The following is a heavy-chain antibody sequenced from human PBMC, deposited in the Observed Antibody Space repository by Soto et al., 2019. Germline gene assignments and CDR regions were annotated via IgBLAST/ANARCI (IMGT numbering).Heavy chain of an antibody. V-gene: IGHV1-69*13. CDR1: GGTFSSYA. D-gene: IGHD2-2*01. J-gene: IGHJ4*02. CDR2: IIPIFGTA. Sequence: GASVKVSCKASGGTFSSYAISWVRQAPGQGLEWMGGIIPIFGTANYAQKFQGRVTITADESTSTAYMELSSLRSEDTAVYYCARDPTNLGYCSSTSCLPTNYQSFDYWGQGTLVTVSS. CDR3: ARDPTNLGYCSSTSCLPTNYQSFDY.